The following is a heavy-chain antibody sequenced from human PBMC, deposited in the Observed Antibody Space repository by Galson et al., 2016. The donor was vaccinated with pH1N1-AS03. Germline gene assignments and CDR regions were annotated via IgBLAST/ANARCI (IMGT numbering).Heavy chain of an antibody. Sequence: SLRLSCAASGFTLSSYSMNWVRQAPGKGLEWVPYISSSSSTIYYADSAKGRFTISRDNAKNSLYLQMNSLRDEDTAVYYCARELHYGWLVPGYWGQGTLVTVSS. D-gene: IGHD6-19*01. CDR1: GFTLSSYS. J-gene: IGHJ4*02. V-gene: IGHV3-48*02. CDR2: ISSSSSTI. CDR3: ARELHYGWLVPGY.